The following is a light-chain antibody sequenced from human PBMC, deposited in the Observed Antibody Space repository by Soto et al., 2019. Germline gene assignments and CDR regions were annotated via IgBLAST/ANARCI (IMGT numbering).Light chain of an antibody. CDR1: QSLTNSY. CDR2: YTS. Sequence: DIVLTQSPDTLSLSPGNRATLSCRASQSLTNSYIAWYQEKPGQAPRLLIYYTSSMATGIPDRFSGSGSGTDFTLTITRLEPEDFAVFYCQQYGTSEIIFGQGTRLEIK. CDR3: QQYGTSEII. J-gene: IGKJ5*01. V-gene: IGKV3-20*01.